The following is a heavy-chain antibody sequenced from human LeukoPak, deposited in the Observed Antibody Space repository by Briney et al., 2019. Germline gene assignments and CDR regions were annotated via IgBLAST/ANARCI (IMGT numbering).Heavy chain of an antibody. CDR2: INYDGSEK. D-gene: IGHD6-13*01. V-gene: IGHV3-7*01. Sequence: GGSLRLSCAASGFTFSTYWMSWVRQAPEKGLEWVATINYDGSEKYYLGSVRGRFTVSRDNAKNSLYLQMNSLRAEDTAVYYCARDPGTDGSSWYVLDNWGQGTLVTVSA. J-gene: IGHJ4*02. CDR1: GFTFSTYW. CDR3: ARDPGTDGSSWYVLDN.